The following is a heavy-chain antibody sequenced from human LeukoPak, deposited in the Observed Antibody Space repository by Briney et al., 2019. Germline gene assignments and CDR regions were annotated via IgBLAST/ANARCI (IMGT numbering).Heavy chain of an antibody. CDR2: ITGRGGTT. Sequence: GGSLRLSCAASGFTFSSYAMSWVRQAPGKGLEWVSLITGRGGTTYYADSVKGRFPISRDNSKNALYLQMNSLRGEDTAVYYCAKTHGSGSYQYAFDIWGQGTMVTVSS. D-gene: IGHD3-10*01. CDR3: AKTHGSGSYQYAFDI. CDR1: GFTFSSYA. J-gene: IGHJ3*02. V-gene: IGHV3-23*01.